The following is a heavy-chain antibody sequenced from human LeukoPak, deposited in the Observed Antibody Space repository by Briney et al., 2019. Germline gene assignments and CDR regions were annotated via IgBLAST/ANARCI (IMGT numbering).Heavy chain of an antibody. D-gene: IGHD3-3*01. Sequence: SETLSLTCAVYGGSFSGYYWSWIRQPPGKGLEWMGEINHSGSTNYNPSLKSRVTISVDTSKHQFSLQLSSVTAADTAVYYCARLRLKYYDFWSGYSQGAFDIWGQGTMVTVSS. CDR2: INHSGST. CDR3: ARLRLKYYDFWSGYSQGAFDI. J-gene: IGHJ3*02. CDR1: GGSFSGYY. V-gene: IGHV4-34*01.